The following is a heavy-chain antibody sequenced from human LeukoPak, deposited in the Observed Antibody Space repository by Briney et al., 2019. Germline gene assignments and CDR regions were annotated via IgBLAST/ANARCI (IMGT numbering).Heavy chain of an antibody. CDR1: GVAFATSG. V-gene: IGHV3-23*01. Sequence: PGGSLRLSCELSGVAFATSGMTWVRQAPGKGLECVAAIGTSSSFRLYTDSVKGRFTISRDNSRNTVYLQMHSLRADDTAVYYCAKTGPYYFDIWGQGTLVTVSS. D-gene: IGHD3-10*01. CDR2: IGTSSSFR. CDR3: AKTGPYYFDI. J-gene: IGHJ4*02.